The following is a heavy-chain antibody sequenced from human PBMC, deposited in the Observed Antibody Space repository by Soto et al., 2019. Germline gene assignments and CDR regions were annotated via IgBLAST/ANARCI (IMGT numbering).Heavy chain of an antibody. V-gene: IGHV3-48*02. Sequence: PGVSLRLSCAASGFTFINYNMNWVRQAPGKGPEWVSYISSRSSTIYYADSVKGRFTISRDNAKNSLYLQMNSLRDEDTAMYYCARDCGKAYGMDVWGQGTTVTVSS. CDR1: GFTFINYN. J-gene: IGHJ6*02. CDR2: ISSRSSTI. CDR3: ARDCGKAYGMDV.